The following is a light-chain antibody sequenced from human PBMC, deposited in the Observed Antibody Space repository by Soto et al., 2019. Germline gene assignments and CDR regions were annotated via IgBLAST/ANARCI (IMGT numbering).Light chain of an antibody. CDR2: LNSDGSH. V-gene: IGLV4-69*01. CDR3: QTWGSGIVV. CDR1: SGHSDYA. Sequence: QLVLTQSPSASASLGASVKLTCTLSSGHSDYAIAWHQQQSEKGPRYLMKLNSDGSHSKGDAIPDRFSGSSSGAERYLTISSLPSEDEADYYCQTWGSGIVVFGGGTKLTVL. J-gene: IGLJ2*01.